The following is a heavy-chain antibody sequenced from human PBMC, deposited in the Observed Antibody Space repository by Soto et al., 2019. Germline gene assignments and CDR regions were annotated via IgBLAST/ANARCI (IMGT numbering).Heavy chain of an antibody. J-gene: IGHJ5*02. CDR1: GGSISSSSYY. D-gene: IGHD1-26*01. CDR2: IYYTGST. V-gene: IGHV4-61*05. Sequence: ASETLSLTCTVSGGSISSSSYYWGWIRQPPGKGLEWIGYIYYTGSTNYNPSLKSRVTISVDTSKNQFSLKLSSVTAADTAVYYCVKGGSSKFDPWGQGTLVTVS. CDR3: VKGGSSKFDP.